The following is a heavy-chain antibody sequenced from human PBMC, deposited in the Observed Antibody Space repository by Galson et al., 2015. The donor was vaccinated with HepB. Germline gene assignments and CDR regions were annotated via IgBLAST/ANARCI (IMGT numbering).Heavy chain of an antibody. Sequence: SLRLSCAASGFTFSSYAMHWVRQAPGKGLEWVAVISYDGSNKYYADSVKGRFTISRDNSKNTLYLQMNSLRAEDTAVYYCAREGRGVIAVAGTASGMDVWGQGTTVTVSS. D-gene: IGHD6-19*01. J-gene: IGHJ6*02. V-gene: IGHV3-30-3*01. CDR1: GFTFSSYA. CDR3: AREGRGVIAVAGTASGMDV. CDR2: ISYDGSNK.